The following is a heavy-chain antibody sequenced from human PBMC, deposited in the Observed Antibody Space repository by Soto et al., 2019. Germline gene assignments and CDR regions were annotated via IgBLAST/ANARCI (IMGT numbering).Heavy chain of an antibody. J-gene: IGHJ6*02. V-gene: IGHV3-30-3*01. CDR1: GFTFSSYA. CDR3: ARDGSSSWPMIYYYGRDV. Sequence: QVQLVESGGGVVQPGRSLRLSCAASGFTFSSYAMHWFGRAPGRGLGGGAVISYDGSNKYYADSVKGRFTISRDNSKNTLYLQMNSLRAEDTAVYYCARDGSSSWPMIYYYGRDVWGQGTTVTVSS. D-gene: IGHD6-13*01. CDR2: ISYDGSNK.